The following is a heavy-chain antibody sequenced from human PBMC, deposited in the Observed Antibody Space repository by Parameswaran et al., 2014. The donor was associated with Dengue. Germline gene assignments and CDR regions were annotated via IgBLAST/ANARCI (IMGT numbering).Heavy chain of an antibody. CDR3: ARGAYSSTWN. J-gene: IGHJ4*02. CDR2: TYYRSKWYN. Sequence: WIRQSPSRGLEWLGRTYYRSKWYNEYAVSVKSRISINPDTSKNQFSLQLNSVTPEDTAVYYCARGAYSSTWNWGQGTLVTVSS. D-gene: IGHD6-13*01. V-gene: IGHV6-1*01.